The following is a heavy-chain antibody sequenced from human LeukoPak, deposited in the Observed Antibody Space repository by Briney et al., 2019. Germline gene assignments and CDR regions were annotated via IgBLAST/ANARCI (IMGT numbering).Heavy chain of an antibody. D-gene: IGHD6-19*01. CDR2: INHSGST. Sequence: SETLSLTCAVYGGSFSGYYWSWIRQPPGKGLEWIGEINHSGSTNYNPSLKSRVTISVDTSKNQFSLQLSSVTAADTAVYYCARRSGWYLRPYLDYWGQGTLVTVSS. CDR1: GGSFSGYY. V-gene: IGHV4-34*01. J-gene: IGHJ4*02. CDR3: ARRSGWYLRPYLDY.